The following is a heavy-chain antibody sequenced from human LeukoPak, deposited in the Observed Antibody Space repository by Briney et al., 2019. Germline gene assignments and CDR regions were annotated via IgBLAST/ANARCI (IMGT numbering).Heavy chain of an antibody. Sequence: GGSLRLSCAASGFTFSSYSMNWVRQAPGKGLEWVSYISSSSSTIYYADSVKGRFTISRDNAKNSLYLQMNSLRAEDTAVYYCASAIAAAAMGGQGTLVVVSS. CDR1: GFTFSSYS. D-gene: IGHD6-13*01. CDR3: ASAIAAAAM. J-gene: IGHJ4*02. CDR2: ISSSSSTI. V-gene: IGHV3-48*04.